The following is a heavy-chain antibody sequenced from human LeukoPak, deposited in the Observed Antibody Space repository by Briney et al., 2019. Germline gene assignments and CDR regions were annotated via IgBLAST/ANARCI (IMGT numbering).Heavy chain of an antibody. Sequence: GGSLRLSCAASRFTFSSYGMSWVRQAPGKGLEWVSSISGSGGSTYYADSVKGRFTISRDNSKNTLYLQMNSLRDEDTAVYYCAREGMPRSARYSGYLSYWGQGTLVTVSS. D-gene: IGHD5-12*01. CDR2: ISGSGGST. V-gene: IGHV3-23*01. CDR3: AREGMPRSARYSGYLSY. J-gene: IGHJ4*02. CDR1: RFTFSSYG.